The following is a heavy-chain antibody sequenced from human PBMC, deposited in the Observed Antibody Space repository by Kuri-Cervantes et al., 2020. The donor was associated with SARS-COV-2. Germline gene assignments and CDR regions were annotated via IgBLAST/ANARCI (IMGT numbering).Heavy chain of an antibody. Sequence: GESLKISCAASGFTFSSYAMSWVRQAPGKGLEWVSAISGSGGSTNYADSVKGRFTISRDNSKNTLYLQMNSLRAEDTAVYYCATERSPYYYDSSGHFDYWGQGTLVTVSS. CDR1: GFTFSSYA. D-gene: IGHD3-22*01. V-gene: IGHV3-23*01. J-gene: IGHJ4*02. CDR2: ISGSGGST. CDR3: ATERSPYYYDSSGHFDY.